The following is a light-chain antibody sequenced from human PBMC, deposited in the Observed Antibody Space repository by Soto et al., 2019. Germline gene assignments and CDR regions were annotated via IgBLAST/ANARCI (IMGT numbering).Light chain of an antibody. CDR3: GTWDSSLSAGV. CDR2: ETN. Sequence: QSVLTQPPSVSAAPGQKVTISCFGSSSNIGNNYVAWYQQLPGTAPKLLIYETNKRPSGIPDRFSGSKSGTSATLGITGLQTGDEADYYCGTWDSSLSAGVFGGGTQLTVL. CDR1: SSNIGNNY. V-gene: IGLV1-51*02. J-gene: IGLJ2*01.